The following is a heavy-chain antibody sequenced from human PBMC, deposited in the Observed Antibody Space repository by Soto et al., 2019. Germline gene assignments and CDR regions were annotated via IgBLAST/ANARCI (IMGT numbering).Heavy chain of an antibody. Sequence: LRLSCAASGFTFRNYAMHWVRQAPGKGLEWVAVTSYEGSNKYYAESVKGRFTISRDNPKNTLYLEMNSLRVEDTAVYYCAREGIDILTGYPRGPYDCWGQGTLVTVSS. D-gene: IGHD3-9*01. V-gene: IGHV3-30-3*01. CDR2: TSYEGSNK. CDR1: GFTFRNYA. J-gene: IGHJ4*02. CDR3: AREGIDILTGYPRGPYDC.